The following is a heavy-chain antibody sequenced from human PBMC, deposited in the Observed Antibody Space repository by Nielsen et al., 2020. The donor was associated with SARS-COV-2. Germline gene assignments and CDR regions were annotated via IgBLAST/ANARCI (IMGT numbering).Heavy chain of an antibody. CDR3: AKPLYGDYRHPFDY. D-gene: IGHD4-17*01. CDR1: GFTFSSYG. J-gene: IGHJ4*02. Sequence: GESLKISCAASGFTFSSYGMHWVRQAPGKGLEWVAVIWYDGSNKYYADSVKGRFTISRDNSKNTLYLQMNSLRAEDTAVYYCAKPLYGDYRHPFDYWGQGTLVTVSS. V-gene: IGHV3-30*02. CDR2: IWYDGSNK.